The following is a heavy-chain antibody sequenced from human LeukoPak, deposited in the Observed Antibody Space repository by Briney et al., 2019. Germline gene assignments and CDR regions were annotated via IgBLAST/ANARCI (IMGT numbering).Heavy chain of an antibody. Sequence: SQTLSLTCTVSGGSINTAGYYWTWIRQHPGKGLEWIGYIYYSGTTSYNPSLKSRVTISLDQSKNQFSLKLRSVTVADTAVYYCASEQLLWFGENENDAFDIWGQGTMVTVSS. CDR2: IYYSGTT. D-gene: IGHD3-10*01. CDR3: ASEQLLWFGENENDAFDI. CDR1: GGSINTAGYY. V-gene: IGHV4-31*03. J-gene: IGHJ3*02.